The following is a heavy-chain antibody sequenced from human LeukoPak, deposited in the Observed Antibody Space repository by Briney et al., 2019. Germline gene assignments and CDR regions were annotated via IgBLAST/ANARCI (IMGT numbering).Heavy chain of an antibody. Sequence: GGSLRLSCAASGFTVSSNYMSWVRQAPGKGLEWVSVIYSGGSTYYADSVKGRFTISRDNSKNTLYLQMNSLRAEDTAVYYCARDQVATTYYYYYGMDVWGQGTTVTVSS. CDR2: IYSGGST. J-gene: IGHJ6*02. D-gene: IGHD5-12*01. CDR1: GFTVSSNY. CDR3: ARDQVATTYYYYYGMDV. V-gene: IGHV3-66*01.